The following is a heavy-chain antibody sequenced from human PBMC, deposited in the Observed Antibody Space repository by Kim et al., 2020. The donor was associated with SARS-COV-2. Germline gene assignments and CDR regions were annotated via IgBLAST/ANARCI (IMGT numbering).Heavy chain of an antibody. CDR3: ARDLRIGVYYDFCRD. CDR2: ISTDNGNI. D-gene: IGHD3-3*01. V-gene: IGHV1-18*01. CDR1: GYTFTSYG. J-gene: IGHJ4*02. Sequence: ASVKVSCKASGYTFTSYGISWVRQAPGQGLEWMGWISTDNGNINYAQKFLGRVTMTRDTSTNTAYMELRSLRSDDTAVYYCARDLRIGVYYDFCRDWGQGTLVIVSS.